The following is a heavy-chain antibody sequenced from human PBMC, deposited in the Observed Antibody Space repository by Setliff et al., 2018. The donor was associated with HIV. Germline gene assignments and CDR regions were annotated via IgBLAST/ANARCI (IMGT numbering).Heavy chain of an antibody. CDR2: ISGSGGST. Sequence: RLSCAASGFTFSSYAMAWVRQAPGKGLEWVSAISGSGGSTYYADSVKGRFTISRDKSKNTVYLQMYSLRAEDTALYYCAKDRVGYCSSISCPGGFDYWGQGTLVTVSS. CDR3: AKDRVGYCSSISCPGGFDY. V-gene: IGHV3-23*01. CDR1: GFTFSSYA. J-gene: IGHJ4*02. D-gene: IGHD2-2*03.